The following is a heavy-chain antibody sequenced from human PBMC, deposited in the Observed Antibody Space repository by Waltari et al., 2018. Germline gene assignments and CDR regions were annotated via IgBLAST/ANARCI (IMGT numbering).Heavy chain of an antibody. J-gene: IGHJ6*02. V-gene: IGHV4-39*01. CDR3: ARLGGGNSTYYYYYYGMDV. Sequence: QLQLQESGPGLVKPSETLSLTCTVSGGSISSSSYYWGWIRQPPGKGLEWIGSIYYSGTTYYNPSLKSRVTISVDTSENQFSLKLSSVTAADTAVYYCARLGGGNSTYYYYYYGMDVWGQGTTVTVSS. CDR1: GGSISSSSYY. CDR2: IYYSGTT. D-gene: IGHD2-21*02.